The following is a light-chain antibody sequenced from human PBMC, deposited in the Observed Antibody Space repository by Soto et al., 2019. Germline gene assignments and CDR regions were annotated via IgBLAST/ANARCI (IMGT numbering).Light chain of an antibody. CDR2: GAS. CDR3: QQYGSSPT. Sequence: IVLTQSPGTLSLSPGERATLSCRASQSVSSRLAWYQQTPGQAPRLLILGASNRATGIPDRFSGSGSGTDFTLTISRLEPEDFAVYYCQQYGSSPTFGQGTKVDIK. V-gene: IGKV3-20*01. J-gene: IGKJ1*01. CDR1: QSVSSR.